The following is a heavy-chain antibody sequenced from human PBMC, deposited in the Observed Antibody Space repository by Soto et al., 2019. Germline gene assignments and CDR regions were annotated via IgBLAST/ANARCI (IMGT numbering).Heavy chain of an antibody. J-gene: IGHJ5*02. CDR2: ISGNGGST. Sequence: EVQLLESGGGLVQPGGSLRLSCAASGFTFSSYAMSWVRQAPGKGLEWVSGISGNGGSTSYADSVRGRFTISRDTSKNPLYLQMNSLRAEDTAVYYCAKDVGGGFGELLAWGQGTLVTVSS. V-gene: IGHV3-23*01. D-gene: IGHD3-10*01. CDR1: GFTFSSYA. CDR3: AKDVGGGFGELLA.